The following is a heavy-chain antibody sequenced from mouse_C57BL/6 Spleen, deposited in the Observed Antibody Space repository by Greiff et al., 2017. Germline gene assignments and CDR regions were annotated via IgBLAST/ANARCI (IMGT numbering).Heavy chain of an antibody. J-gene: IGHJ4*01. CDR1: GYTFTSYT. CDR2: INPSSGYT. CDR3: ARNDYDDYYAMDY. Sequence: QVQLQQSGAELARPGASVKMSCKASGYTFTSYTMHWVKQRPGQGLEWIGYINPSSGYTKYNQKFKDKATLTADKSSSTAYMQLSSLTSEDSAVYYCARNDYDDYYAMDYWGQGTSGTVSS. V-gene: IGHV1-4*01. D-gene: IGHD2-4*01.